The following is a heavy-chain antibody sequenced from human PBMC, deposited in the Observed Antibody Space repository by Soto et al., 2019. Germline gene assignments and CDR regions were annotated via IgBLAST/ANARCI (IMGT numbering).Heavy chain of an antibody. V-gene: IGHV1-69*13. CDR2: IIPIFGTA. J-gene: IGHJ6*02. CDR1: GGTFSSYA. Sequence: SGKVSCKASGGTFSSYAISWVRQAPGQGLEWMGGIIPIFGTANYAQKFQGRVTITADESTNTAYMELSSLRSEDTAVYYCAREGLVLVPTTVNSDYYYYAMDVWGQGTTVTVSS. CDR3: AREGLVLVPTTVNSDYYYYAMDV. D-gene: IGHD2-2*01.